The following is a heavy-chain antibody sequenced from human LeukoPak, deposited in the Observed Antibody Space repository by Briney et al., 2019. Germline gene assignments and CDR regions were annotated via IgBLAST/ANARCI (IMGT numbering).Heavy chain of an antibody. V-gene: IGHV4-38-2*02. D-gene: IGHD3-16*01. CDR2: IYHSGST. Sequence: SETLSLTCTVSGYSISSGYYWGWIRQPPGKGLEWIGSIYHSGSTYYNPSLKSRVTISVDTSKNQFSLKLSSVTAADTAVYYCARKGPSYSPLGPYNYWGQGTLVTVSS. CDR3: ARKGPSYSPLGPYNY. CDR1: GYSISSGYY. J-gene: IGHJ4*02.